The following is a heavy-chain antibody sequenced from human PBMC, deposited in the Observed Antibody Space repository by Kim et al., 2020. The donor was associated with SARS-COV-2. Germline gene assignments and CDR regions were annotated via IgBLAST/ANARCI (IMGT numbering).Heavy chain of an antibody. CDR1: GGSISSYF. Sequence: SETLSLTCTVSGGSISSYFWSWIRQPPGKGLEWIGYVYYSGSTIYNPSLKSRVTISLDTSKNQFSLKLNSVTAADTAVYYCARENQPGTWAFDIWGQGTMVTVSS. CDR3: ARENQPGTWAFDI. D-gene: IGHD2-2*01. CDR2: VYYSGST. V-gene: IGHV4-59*13. J-gene: IGHJ3*02.